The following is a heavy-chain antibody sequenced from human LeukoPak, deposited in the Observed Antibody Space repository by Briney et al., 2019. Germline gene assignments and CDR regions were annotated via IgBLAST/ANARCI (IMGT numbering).Heavy chain of an antibody. Sequence: PGGSLRLSCVASGFSFSNDLMSWVRQAPGKGLEWVANLKEDGNEKYYVDSVKGRFTISRDNAKNSLYLQMNSLRVEDTAVYFCARGQNWNHDSWGQGTLVTVSS. J-gene: IGHJ4*02. D-gene: IGHD1-1*01. CDR2: LKEDGNEK. CDR1: GFSFSNDL. V-gene: IGHV3-7*04. CDR3: ARGQNWNHDS.